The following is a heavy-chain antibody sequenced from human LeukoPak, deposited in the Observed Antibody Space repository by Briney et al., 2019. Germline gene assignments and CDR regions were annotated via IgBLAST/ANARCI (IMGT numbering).Heavy chain of an antibody. J-gene: IGHJ4*02. CDR2: ISRSGDTM. D-gene: IGHD5-12*01. CDR3: ARSGYDIIFDY. Sequence: GGSLRLSCAASGFTFSTYEMNWVRQAPGKGLEWVLYISRSGDTMYYADSVKGRFTISRDNAKNSLYLQMNSLRAEDTAVYYCARSGYDIIFDYWGQGTLITVSS. V-gene: IGHV3-48*03. CDR1: GFTFSTYE.